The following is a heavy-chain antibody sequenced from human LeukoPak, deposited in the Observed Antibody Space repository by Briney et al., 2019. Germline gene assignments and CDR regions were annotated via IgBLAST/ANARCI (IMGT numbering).Heavy chain of an antibody. CDR1: GGSISSYY. J-gene: IGHJ4*02. CDR3: ARDRWLVLDY. Sequence: PSETLSLTCTVSGGSISSYYWSWIRQPPGKGLEWIGYIYYSGSTNYHPSLKSRVTISVDTSKNQFSLKLSSVTAADTAVYYCARDRWLVLDYWGQGTLVTVSS. D-gene: IGHD6-19*01. V-gene: IGHV4-59*01. CDR2: IYYSGST.